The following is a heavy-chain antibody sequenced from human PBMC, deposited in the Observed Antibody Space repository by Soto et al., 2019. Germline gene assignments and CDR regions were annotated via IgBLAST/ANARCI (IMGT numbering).Heavy chain of an antibody. V-gene: IGHV3-66*01. Sequence: EVQLVESGGGLVQPGGSLRLSCAASGFTVSSNYMSWVRQAPGKGLEWVSVIYSGGSTYYADSVKGRFTISRDNSKNTLYLQMNSLRAEDTAVYYGAGFSDTAMAPGYLDYWGQGTLVTVSS. CDR1: GFTVSSNY. CDR3: AGFSDTAMAPGYLDY. D-gene: IGHD5-18*01. J-gene: IGHJ4*02. CDR2: IYSGGST.